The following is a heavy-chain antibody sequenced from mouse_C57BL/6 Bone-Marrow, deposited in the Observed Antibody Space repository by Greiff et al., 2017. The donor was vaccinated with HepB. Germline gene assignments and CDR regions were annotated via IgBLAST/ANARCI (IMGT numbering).Heavy chain of an antibody. V-gene: IGHV1-52*01. Sequence: QVQLQQPGAELVRPGSSVKLSCKASGYTFTSCWMHWVKQRPIQGLEWIGNIDPSDSETHYNQKFKDKATLTVDKSSSTAYMQLSSLTSEDSAVYYSARAYYSNYPCFDYWGQGTTLTVSS. CDR2: IDPSDSET. J-gene: IGHJ2*01. CDR1: GYTFTSCW. D-gene: IGHD2-5*01. CDR3: ARAYYSNYPCFDY.